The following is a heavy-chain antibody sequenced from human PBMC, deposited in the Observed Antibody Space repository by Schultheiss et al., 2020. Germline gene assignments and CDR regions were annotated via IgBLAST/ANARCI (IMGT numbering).Heavy chain of an antibody. V-gene: IGHV3-21*01. Sequence: GGSLRLSCAASGFTFSSYWMHWVRQAPGKGLEWVSSISSSSSYIYYADSVKGRFTISRDNAKNSLYLQMNSLRAEDTAVYYCARETGAAAGTYYYYYGMDVWGKGTTVTVSS. CDR2: ISSSSSYI. CDR1: GFTFSSYW. CDR3: ARETGAAAGTYYYYYGMDV. J-gene: IGHJ6*04. D-gene: IGHD6-13*01.